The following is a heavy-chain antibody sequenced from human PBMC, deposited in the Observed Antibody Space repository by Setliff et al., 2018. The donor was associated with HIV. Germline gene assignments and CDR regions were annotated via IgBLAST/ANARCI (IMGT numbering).Heavy chain of an antibody. Sequence: PGGSLRLSCAASGFTFITYTMHWVRQAPGKGLEWVAVISYDGSNKYYADSVKGRFTISRDNSKNTLYPQRNSLRVEDTALYYCAKVLDIATTGRRLGVLDIWGQGTMVTVSS. CDR3: AKVLDIATTGRRLGVLDI. CDR1: GFTFITYT. J-gene: IGHJ3*02. CDR2: ISYDGSNK. V-gene: IGHV3-30*07. D-gene: IGHD6-13*01.